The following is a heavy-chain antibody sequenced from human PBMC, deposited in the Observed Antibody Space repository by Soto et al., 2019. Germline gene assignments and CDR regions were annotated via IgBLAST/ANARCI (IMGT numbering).Heavy chain of an antibody. J-gene: IGHJ4*02. D-gene: IGHD6-13*01. CDR3: ANRPLTAADCDS. CDR1: GFTFSNYA. Sequence: EVQLLESGGGLVQPGGSLRLSCAASGFTFSNYAMTWVRQAPGKGLEWVSVITGSGGGTYFVDPVKGRFTISRDNSKNTVYLQMNPLRAEDTAVYYCANRPLTAADCDSWGQASLVTVSS. V-gene: IGHV3-23*01. CDR2: ITGSGGGT.